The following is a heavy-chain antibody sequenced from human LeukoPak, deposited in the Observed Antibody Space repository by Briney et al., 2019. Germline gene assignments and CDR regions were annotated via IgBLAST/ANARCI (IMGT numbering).Heavy chain of an antibody. J-gene: IGHJ5*02. CDR3: ARGLRNWFDP. CDR1: GYTFNSYG. CDR2: INSYNGNT. Sequence: ASVKVSCTASGYTFNSYGINWVRQAPGQGLEWMGWINSYNGNTNYAQKFQGRLTMTTDTSTTTAYMELRSLRSDDTAAYYCARGLRNWFDPWGQGTLVTVSS. V-gene: IGHV1-18*01.